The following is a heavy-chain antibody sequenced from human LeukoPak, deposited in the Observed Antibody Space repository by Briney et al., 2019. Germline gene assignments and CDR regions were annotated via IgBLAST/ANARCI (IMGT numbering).Heavy chain of an antibody. CDR1: GFNFSNYA. J-gene: IGHJ3*02. Sequence: GGSLRLSCAAPGFNFSNYAMNWVRQAPGKGPEWVSVICGQGVNTFYADSVKGRFPVSRENSKNTLYLQMNNLRAEDTAVYYCAKDYFKENGVYDAFDIWGKGTMVTVSS. CDR2: ICGQGVNT. D-gene: IGHD3-10*01. CDR3: AKDYFKENGVYDAFDI. V-gene: IGHV3-23*01.